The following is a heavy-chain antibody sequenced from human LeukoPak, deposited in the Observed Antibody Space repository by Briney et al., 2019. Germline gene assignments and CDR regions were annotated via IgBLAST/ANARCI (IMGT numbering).Heavy chain of an antibody. CDR2: IKEDGSEK. J-gene: IGHJ4*02. CDR1: EFTLTNAW. V-gene: IGHV3-7*01. D-gene: IGHD3-3*02. Sequence: GGSLRLSCAASEFTLTNAWMTWVRQAPGKGLEWVANIKEDGSEKYYVDSVKGRFTISRDNVKNSLYLQMNSLRVEDTAVYYCARHFPSYGKADLDYWGQGALVTVSS. CDR3: ARHFPSYGKADLDY.